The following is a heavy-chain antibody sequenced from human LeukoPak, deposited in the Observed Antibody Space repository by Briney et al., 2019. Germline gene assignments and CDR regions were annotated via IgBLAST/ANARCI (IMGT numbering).Heavy chain of an antibody. CDR2: IGISSGNT. CDR1: GFTFSDYS. Sequence: GGSLRLSCAASGFTFSDYSMIWVRQAPGKGLEWISYIGISSGNTKNADSVKGRFTISRQNSKNTLYLQINSLRPEDTAVYYCTGGSRRDGYDYWGQGTLVTVSS. V-gene: IGHV3-48*01. CDR3: TGGSRRDGYDY. D-gene: IGHD5-24*01. J-gene: IGHJ4*02.